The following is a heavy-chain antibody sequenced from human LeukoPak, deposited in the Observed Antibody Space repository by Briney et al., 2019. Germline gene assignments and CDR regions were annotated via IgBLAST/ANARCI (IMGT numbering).Heavy chain of an antibody. CDR2: IYYSGSA. J-gene: IGHJ3*01. D-gene: IGHD3-22*01. V-gene: IGHV4-30-4*08. CDR1: GGSISSGDYF. Sequence: SQTLSLTCTVSGGSISSGDYFWSWIRQPPGEGLEWIGYIYYSGSAYYNPSLKSRVTMSVDTSKNQFSLKLSPVTAADTAVYYCARDPHYHDRSGSFVWGQGTMVTVSS. CDR3: ARDPHYHDRSGSFV.